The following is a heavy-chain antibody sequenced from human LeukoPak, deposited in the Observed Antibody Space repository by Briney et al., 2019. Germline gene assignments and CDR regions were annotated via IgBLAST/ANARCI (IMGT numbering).Heavy chain of an antibody. J-gene: IGHJ5*02. D-gene: IGHD3-16*01. CDR3: GREGGA. CDR2: IGGRGGST. V-gene: IGHV3-23*01. CDR1: GFRFSDFT. Sequence: GGSLRLSCAASGFRFSDFTMTWVRQAPGKGPEWVSAIGGRGGSTYYADSVGGRFTISRDNSKDMVYLQMNSLKVEDTATYYCGREGGAWGQGTKVTVSS.